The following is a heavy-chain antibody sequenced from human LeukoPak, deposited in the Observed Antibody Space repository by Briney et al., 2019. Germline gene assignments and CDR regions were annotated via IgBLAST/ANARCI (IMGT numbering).Heavy chain of an antibody. CDR1: GFTFSSYG. D-gene: IGHD3-10*01. CDR3: AKEPPYGSGSYFDY. Sequence: PGGSLRLSCAASGFTFSSYGMHWVRQAPGKGLEWVAVISYGGSNKYYADSVKGRFTISRDNSKNTLYLQMNSLRAEDTAVYYCAKEPPYGSGSYFDYWGQGTLVTVSS. CDR2: ISYGGSNK. J-gene: IGHJ4*02. V-gene: IGHV3-30*18.